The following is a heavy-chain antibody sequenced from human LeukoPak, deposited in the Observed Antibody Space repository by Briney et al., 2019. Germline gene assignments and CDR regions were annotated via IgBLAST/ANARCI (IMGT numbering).Heavy chain of an antibody. CDR3: AKGPLDSSGYYPYYFDY. J-gene: IGHJ4*02. D-gene: IGHD3-22*01. CDR2: ISSSGSTI. Sequence: GGSLRLSCAASGFTFSSYEMNWVRQAPGKGLEWVSYISSSGSTIYYADSVKGRFTISRDNAKNSLYLQMNSLRAEDTALYYCAKGPLDSSGYYPYYFDYWGQGTLVTVSS. CDR1: GFTFSSYE. V-gene: IGHV3-48*03.